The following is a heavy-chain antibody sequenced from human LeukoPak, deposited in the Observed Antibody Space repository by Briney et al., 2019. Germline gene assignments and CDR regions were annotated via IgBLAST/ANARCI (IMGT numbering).Heavy chain of an antibody. V-gene: IGHV1-3*01. CDR2: INAGNGNT. CDR3: ARDSGGYELAY. D-gene: IGHD5-12*01. J-gene: IGHJ4*02. Sequence: ASVKVSCKASGYTSTSYAMHWVRQAPGQRLEWVGWINAGNGNTKYSQKFQGRVTITRDTSASTAYMELSSLRSEDTAVYYCARDSGGYELAYWGQGTLVTVSS. CDR1: GYTSTSYA.